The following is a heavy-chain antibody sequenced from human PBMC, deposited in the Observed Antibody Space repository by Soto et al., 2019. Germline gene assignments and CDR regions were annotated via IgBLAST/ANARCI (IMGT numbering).Heavy chain of an antibody. D-gene: IGHD3-3*01. J-gene: IGHJ6*02. CDR2: ISAYNGNT. CDR1: GYTFTSYG. CDR3: ARVRPLLEWTTGYGMDV. V-gene: IGHV1-18*01. Sequence: ASVKVSCKASGYTFTSYGISWVRQAPGQGLEWMGWISAYNGNTNYAQKLQGRVTMTTDTSTSTAYMELRSLRSDDTAVYYCARVRPLLEWTTGYGMDVWGQGTTVTVSS.